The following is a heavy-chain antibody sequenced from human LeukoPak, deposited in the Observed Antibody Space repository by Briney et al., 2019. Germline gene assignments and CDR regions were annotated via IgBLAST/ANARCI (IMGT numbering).Heavy chain of an antibody. CDR2: INPEGSEK. V-gene: IGHV3-7*01. D-gene: IGHD1-7*01. Sequence: PGGSLRLSCAVSGLTFSSSWMDWVRQAPGKGLEWVASINPEGSEKYSADSVKGRFTISRDNAKNSLYLQMDSLRAEDTAIYYCARDYWWNYDYWGQGTLVTVSS. CDR3: ARDYWWNYDY. CDR1: GLTFSSSW. J-gene: IGHJ4*02.